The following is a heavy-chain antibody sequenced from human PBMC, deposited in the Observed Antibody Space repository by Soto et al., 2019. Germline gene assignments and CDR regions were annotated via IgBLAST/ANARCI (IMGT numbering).Heavy chain of an antibody. D-gene: IGHD6-19*01. Sequence: PSETLSLTCAVYGGSFSGYYWSWIRQPPGKGLEWIGEINHSGSTNYNPSLKSRVTISLDTSKNQFSLKLSSVTAADTAVYYCARLAGGQWLVLGYFDYWGQGTLVTVSS. J-gene: IGHJ4*02. CDR2: INHSGST. CDR3: ARLAGGQWLVLGYFDY. V-gene: IGHV4-34*01. CDR1: GGSFSGYY.